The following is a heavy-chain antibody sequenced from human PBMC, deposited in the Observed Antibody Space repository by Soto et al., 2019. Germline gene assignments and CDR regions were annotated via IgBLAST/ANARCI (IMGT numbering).Heavy chain of an antibody. CDR1: GYTFTSYG. CDR3: ARGGQWPPTRHFDP. J-gene: IGHJ5*02. V-gene: IGHV1-18*01. D-gene: IGHD6-19*01. Sequence: ASVKVSCKASGYTFTSYGISWVRQAPGQGLEWMGWISAYNGNTNYAQKPQDRVNMTTDTSTSTAYMELRSLRSDDTAVYYCARGGQWPPTRHFDPWGQGTLVTVSS. CDR2: ISAYNGNT.